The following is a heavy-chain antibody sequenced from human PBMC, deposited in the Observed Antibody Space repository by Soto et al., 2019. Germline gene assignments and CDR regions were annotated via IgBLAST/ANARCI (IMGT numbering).Heavy chain of an antibody. V-gene: IGHV3-30-3*01. CDR3: AGDLYDYGSGSYL. D-gene: IGHD3-10*01. J-gene: IGHJ4*02. Sequence: PGSSLRLSGAASGFTFSSYAMHWVLQAPGKGLEWVAVISYDGSNKYYADSVKGRFTISRDNSKNTLYLQMNSLRAEDTAVYYCAGDLYDYGSGSYLWGQGTLVTVSS. CDR1: GFTFSSYA. CDR2: ISYDGSNK.